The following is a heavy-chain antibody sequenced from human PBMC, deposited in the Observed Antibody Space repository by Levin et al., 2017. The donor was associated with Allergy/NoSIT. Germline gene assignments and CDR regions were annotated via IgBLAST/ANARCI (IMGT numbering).Heavy chain of an antibody. V-gene: IGHV4-59*01. D-gene: IGHD3-16*01. CDR2: VYNTDYT. CDR3: ARIREGEYYFDS. CDR1: GDSMSNFY. J-gene: IGHJ4*02. Sequence: SETLSLTCTVSGDSMSNFYWSWIRQPPGKGLEWIGYVYNTDYTTYNPSLKGRVTISVDTSKKHFSLKLTSVTAADTAVYYCARIREGEYYFDSWGRGTLVSVSS.